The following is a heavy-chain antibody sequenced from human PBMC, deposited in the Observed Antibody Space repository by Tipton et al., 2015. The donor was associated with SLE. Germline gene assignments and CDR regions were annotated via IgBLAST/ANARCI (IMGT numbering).Heavy chain of an antibody. CDR1: GFTFSNYG. J-gene: IGHJ4*02. CDR3: AKAKGMIVVVITPHFDY. Sequence: SGFTFSNYGMHWVRQAPGKGLEWVAFIRYDGSNKYYADSVKGRFTISRDNSKNTLYLQMNSLRAEDTAVYYCAKAKGMIVVVITPHFDYWGQGTLVTVSS. V-gene: IGHV3-30*02. D-gene: IGHD3-22*01. CDR2: IRYDGSNK.